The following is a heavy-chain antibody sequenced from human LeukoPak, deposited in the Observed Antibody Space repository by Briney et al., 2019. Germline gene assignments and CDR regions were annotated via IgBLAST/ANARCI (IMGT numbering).Heavy chain of an antibody. Sequence: GASVKVSCKASGGTFSSYAISWVRQAPGQGLEWMGGIIPIFGTANYAQKFQGRVTITADESTSTAYMELSSLRSEDTAVYYCSGYSRSYYYYMDVWGKGTTVTVSS. CDR3: SGYSRSYYYYMDV. CDR2: IIPIFGTA. CDR1: GGTFSSYA. D-gene: IGHD3-22*01. V-gene: IGHV1-69*13. J-gene: IGHJ6*03.